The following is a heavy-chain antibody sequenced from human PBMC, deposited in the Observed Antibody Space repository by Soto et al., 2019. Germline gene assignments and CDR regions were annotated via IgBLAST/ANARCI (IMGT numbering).Heavy chain of an antibody. CDR3: ARNSFPHIVHWFVP. CDR2: TYFRSKWYN. D-gene: IGHD3-16*02. Sequence: SQTLSLTCAISGDSVSSKTAAWNWIRQSPSRGLEWLGRTYFRSKWYNEYAISVKSRITINPDTSKNQFSLLLNAVTPEDTAVNSCARNSFPHIVHWFVPWGQGTLVILSS. J-gene: IGHJ5*02. V-gene: IGHV6-1*01. CDR1: GDSVSSKTAA.